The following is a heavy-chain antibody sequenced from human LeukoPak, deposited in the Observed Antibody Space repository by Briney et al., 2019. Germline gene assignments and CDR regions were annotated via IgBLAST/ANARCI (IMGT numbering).Heavy chain of an antibody. J-gene: IGHJ5*02. CDR3: ARVGRYCSGGSCYKHWFDP. D-gene: IGHD2-15*01. CDR1: GGSVSTSSYY. Sequence: SETLSLTCTVSGGSVSTSSYYWSWIRQPAGKGLEWIGRIYTSGSTNYNPSLKSRVTMSVDTSKNQFSLKLSSVTAVDTAVYYCARVGRYCSGGSCYKHWFDPWGQGTLVTVSS. V-gene: IGHV4-61*02. CDR2: IYTSGST.